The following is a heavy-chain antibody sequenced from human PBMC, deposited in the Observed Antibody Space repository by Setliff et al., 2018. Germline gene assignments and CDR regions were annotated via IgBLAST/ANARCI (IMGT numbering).Heavy chain of an antibody. D-gene: IGHD3-22*01. J-gene: IGHJ1*01. V-gene: IGHV3-23*01. Sequence: GGSLRLSCAASGFTFSSYAMTWVRQAPGKGLERVSAISGRGDSTFYEDAVKGRFTISRDNSKNTLYLQMNSLRAEDTAVYYCAKDTSQIVVVITFQHWGQGTLVTVSS. CDR3: AKDTSQIVVVITFQH. CDR2: ISGRGDST. CDR1: GFTFSSYA.